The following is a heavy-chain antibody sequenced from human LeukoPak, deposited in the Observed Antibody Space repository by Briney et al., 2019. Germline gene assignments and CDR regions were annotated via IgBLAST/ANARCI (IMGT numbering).Heavy chain of an antibody. CDR3: ARYRTTGTTPRRNDAFDI. J-gene: IGHJ3*02. Sequence: SETLSLTCAVYVESFSGYYWSCIRHPPGKGLECVGEINLRGSTNYNQSLKSRVTISVHTSKSQFSLKLSSVTAADTAVYYCARYRTTGTTPRRNDAFDIWGQGTMVTVSS. V-gene: IGHV4-34*01. D-gene: IGHD1-1*01. CDR2: INLRGST. CDR1: VESFSGYY.